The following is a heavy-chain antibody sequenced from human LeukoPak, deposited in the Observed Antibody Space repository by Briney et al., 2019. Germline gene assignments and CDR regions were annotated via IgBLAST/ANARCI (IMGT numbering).Heavy chain of an antibody. D-gene: IGHD4-11*01. CDR1: GFIFSNYA. Sequence: GGSLRLSCVASGFIFSNYAMYWVRQAPGKGLEWVAVMSYDGTNEYYADSVKGRFTIFRDSSETTLSLQMNSLRTEDTAVYYCARGPPTTVTTNYSNYWGQGTLVTVSS. J-gene: IGHJ4*02. V-gene: IGHV3-30-3*01. CDR2: MSYDGTNE. CDR3: ARGPPTTVTTNYSNY.